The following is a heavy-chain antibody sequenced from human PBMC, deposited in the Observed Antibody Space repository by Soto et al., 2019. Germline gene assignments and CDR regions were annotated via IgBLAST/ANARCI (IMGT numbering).Heavy chain of an antibody. D-gene: IGHD2-2*01. V-gene: IGHV3-48*02. J-gene: IGHJ6*02. CDR3: ARDFGDIVVVPAADSEGYYYYYGMDV. CDR2: ISSSSSTI. Sequence: EVQLVESGGGLVQPGGSLRLSCAASGFTFSSYSMNWVRQAPGKGLEWVSYISSSSSTIYYADSVKGRFTISRDNAKNSLYLQMHSLRDEDTAVYYCARDFGDIVVVPAADSEGYYYYYGMDVWGQGTTVTVSS. CDR1: GFTFSSYS.